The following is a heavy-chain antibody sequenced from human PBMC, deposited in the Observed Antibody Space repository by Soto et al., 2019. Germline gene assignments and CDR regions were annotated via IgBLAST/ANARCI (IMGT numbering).Heavy chain of an antibody. CDR2: IIPVLGTP. CDR3: ASSAGLDHLLNYYGLNV. Sequence: QVLLVQSSAEVKKPGSSVKVSCKASGGTFTSTAFSWVRQAPGQGLEWMGGIIPVLGTPNYAQKFQARRTVNADASKTTVPMELSSLRSDDTAVYYCASSAGLDHLLNYYGLNVWGQGTTVTVSS. V-gene: IGHV1-69*01. CDR1: GGTFTSTA. D-gene: IGHD6-13*01. J-gene: IGHJ6*02.